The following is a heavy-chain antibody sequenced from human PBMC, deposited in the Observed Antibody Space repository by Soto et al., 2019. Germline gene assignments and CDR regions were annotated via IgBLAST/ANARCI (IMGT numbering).Heavy chain of an antibody. V-gene: IGHV3-23*01. D-gene: IGHD2-2*01. CDR1: GFTFSSYA. CDR3: ANLVVVVPAAPGTDY. J-gene: IGHJ4*02. CDR2: ISGSGGST. Sequence: GGSLRLSCAASGFTFSSYAMSRVRQAPGKGLEWVSAISGSGGSTYYADSVKGRFTISRDNSKNTLYLQMNSLRAEDTAVYYCANLVVVVPAAPGTDYWGQGTLVTVSS.